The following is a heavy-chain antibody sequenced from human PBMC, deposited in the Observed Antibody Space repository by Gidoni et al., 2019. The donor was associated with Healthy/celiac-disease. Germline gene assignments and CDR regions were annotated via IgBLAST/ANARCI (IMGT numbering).Heavy chain of an antibody. J-gene: IGHJ5*02. CDR3: ARDSLQTTVTTGYGGYWFDP. D-gene: IGHD4-17*01. CDR2: ISSSSSTI. CDR1: GFTFSSYS. Sequence: EVQLVESGGGLVQPGGPLRRSCAASGFTFSSYSMNWVRQAPGKGLEGVSYISSSSSTIYYADSVKGRFTISRDNAKNSLYLQMNSLRDEDTAVYYCARDSLQTTVTTGYGGYWFDPWGQGTLVTVSS. V-gene: IGHV3-48*02.